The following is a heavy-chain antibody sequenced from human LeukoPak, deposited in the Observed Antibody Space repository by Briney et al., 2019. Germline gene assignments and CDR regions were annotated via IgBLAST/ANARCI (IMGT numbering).Heavy chain of an antibody. CDR1: GFAVSSNY. J-gene: IGHJ6*02. Sequence: GGPLRLSCAASGFAVSSNYMSWVRQAPGKGLEWVSVIYSGGSTYYADSVKGRFTISRDNSKNTLYLQMNSLRAEDTAVYYCARGRIAAADTTLYYYGMGVWGQGTTVTVSS. CDR2: IYSGGST. V-gene: IGHV3-66*01. D-gene: IGHD6-13*01. CDR3: ARGRIAAADTTLYYYGMGV.